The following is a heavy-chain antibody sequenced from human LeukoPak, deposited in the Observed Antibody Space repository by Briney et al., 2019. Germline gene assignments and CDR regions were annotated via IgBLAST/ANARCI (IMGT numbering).Heavy chain of an antibody. Sequence: QPGASLRLSCAASGFTFSSYAMSWVRQAPGKGLEWVSAISGSSGSTYYADSVKGRFTISRDNSKNTLYLQMNSLRAEDTAVCYCAKWRDSSGWYYFDYWGQGTLVTVSS. J-gene: IGHJ4*02. D-gene: IGHD6-19*01. CDR2: ISGSSGST. CDR3: AKWRDSSGWYYFDY. CDR1: GFTFSSYA. V-gene: IGHV3-23*01.